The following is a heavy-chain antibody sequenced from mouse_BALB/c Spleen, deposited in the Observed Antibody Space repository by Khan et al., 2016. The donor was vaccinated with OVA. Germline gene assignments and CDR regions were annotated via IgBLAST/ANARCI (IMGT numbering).Heavy chain of an antibody. CDR3: ARPYYGSAWFAY. D-gene: IGHD1-1*01. CDR2: LWAGGST. V-gene: IGHV2-9*02. Sequence: QMQLEESGPGLVAPSQNLSITCTVSGFSLINYGVHWIRQPPGKGLEWLGVLWAGGSTNYTSALMSRLSITKDNSKSQVFLKINSLQTDDTAMYFCARPYYGSAWFAYWGQGTLVTVSA. J-gene: IGHJ3*01. CDR1: GFSLINYG.